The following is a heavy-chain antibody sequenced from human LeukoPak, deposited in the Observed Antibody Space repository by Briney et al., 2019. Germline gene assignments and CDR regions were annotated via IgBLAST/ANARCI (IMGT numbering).Heavy chain of an antibody. D-gene: IGHD2-15*01. V-gene: IGHV1-2*02. CDR1: GYTFTGYY. CDR2: INPNSGGT. CDR3: AREEAVVAANWFDP. J-gene: IGHJ5*02. Sequence: ASVKVSCKASGYTFTGYYMHWVRQAPGQGLEWMGWINPNSGGTNYAQKFQGRVTMTRDTSISTAYMELSRLRSDDTVVYYCAREEAVVAANWFDPWGQGTLVTVSS.